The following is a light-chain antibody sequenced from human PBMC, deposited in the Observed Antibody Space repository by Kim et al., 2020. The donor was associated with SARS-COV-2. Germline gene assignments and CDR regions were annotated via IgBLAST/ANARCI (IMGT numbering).Light chain of an antibody. V-gene: IGLV2-14*03. CDR2: DVS. CDR1: SSDVGGYNY. CDR3: SSYSSRGTYV. J-gene: IGLJ1*01. Sequence: GEEITISCSGTSSDVGGYNYVAWYQQHPGKAPKVMIYDVSKRPSGVSNRFSGSKSGNTASLTISGLQTGDEADYYCSSYSSRGTYVFGTGTKVTVL.